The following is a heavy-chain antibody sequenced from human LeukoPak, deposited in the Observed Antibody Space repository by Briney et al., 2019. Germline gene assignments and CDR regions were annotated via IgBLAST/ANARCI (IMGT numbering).Heavy chain of an antibody. CDR1: GFTFDNYA. CDR3: AKDEFVASAFTGAFDI. Sequence: GRSLGLSCAASGFTFDNYAMHWVRQAPGKGLEWVSGISWNTGGIGYADSVKGRFTISRDNAKNSLYLQMNSLRAEDMALYYCAKDEFVASAFTGAFDIWGQGTMVTVSS. V-gene: IGHV3-9*03. D-gene: IGHD2-8*02. J-gene: IGHJ3*02. CDR2: ISWNTGGI.